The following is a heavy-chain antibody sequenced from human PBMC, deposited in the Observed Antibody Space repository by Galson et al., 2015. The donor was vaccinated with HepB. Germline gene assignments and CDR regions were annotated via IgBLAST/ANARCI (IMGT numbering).Heavy chain of an antibody. CDR1: GFTFTSSA. J-gene: IGHJ3*02. CDR2: IVVGSGNT. V-gene: IGHV1-58*02. D-gene: IGHD3-22*01. Sequence: SVKVSCKASGFTFTSSAMQWVRQARGQRLEWIGWIVVGSGNTNYAQKFQERVTITRDMSTSTAYMELSSLRSEDTAVYYCAAVPPTYYYDSSGYPADDAFDIWGQGTMVTVSS. CDR3: AAVPPTYYYDSSGYPADDAFDI.